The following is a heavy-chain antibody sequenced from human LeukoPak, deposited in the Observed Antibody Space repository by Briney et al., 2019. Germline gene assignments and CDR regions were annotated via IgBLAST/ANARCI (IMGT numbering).Heavy chain of an antibody. Sequence: SETLSLTCTVSGGSVSSGDYYWSWIRQPPGKGLEWIGYIYYSGSTYYNPSLKSRVTISVDTSKNQFSLKLSSVTAADTAVYYCAREGEGSVQYWGQGTLVTVSS. D-gene: IGHD3-16*01. CDR2: IYYSGST. V-gene: IGHV4-30-4*01. CDR1: GGSVSSGDYY. CDR3: AREGEGSVQY. J-gene: IGHJ4*02.